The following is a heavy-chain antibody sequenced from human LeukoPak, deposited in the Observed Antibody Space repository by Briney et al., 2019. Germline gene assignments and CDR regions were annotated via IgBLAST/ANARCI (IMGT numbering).Heavy chain of an antibody. CDR2: IRYDGSNK. D-gene: IGHD2-2*02. CDR3: AKDLPRYCSSTSCYKDY. CDR1: GFTFSSYG. J-gene: IGHJ4*02. V-gene: IGHV3-30*02. Sequence: GGSLRLSCAASGFTFSSYGMHWVRQAPGKGLEWVAFIRYDGSNKYYADSVKGRFTISRDNSKNTLYLQMNSLRAEDTAVYYCAKDLPRYCSSTSCYKDYWGQGTLVTVSS.